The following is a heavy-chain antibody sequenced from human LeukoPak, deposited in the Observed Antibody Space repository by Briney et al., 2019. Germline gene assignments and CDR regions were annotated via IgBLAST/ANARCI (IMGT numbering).Heavy chain of an antibody. CDR1: GFTFSNFL. Sequence: PGGSLRLSCAASGFTFSNFLMTWVRQAPGKGPEWVSAISGSGGSTYYADSVKGRFTISRDNSKNTLYLQMNSLRAEDTAVYYCAKDHRDYVWGSYRPWGQGTLVTVSS. D-gene: IGHD3-16*02. CDR2: ISGSGGST. J-gene: IGHJ5*02. V-gene: IGHV3-23*01. CDR3: AKDHRDYVWGSYRP.